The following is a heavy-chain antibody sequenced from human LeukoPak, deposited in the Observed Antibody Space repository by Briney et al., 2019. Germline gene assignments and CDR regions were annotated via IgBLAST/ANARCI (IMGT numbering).Heavy chain of an antibody. Sequence: PGGSLRLSFAASGFTFRSYSMNWVGQAPGKGLNGVSSISSSSSYIYYADSVKGRFTISRDNAKNSLYLQMNSLRAEDTAVYYCASFNWNYGYYGMDVWGQGTTVTVSS. J-gene: IGHJ6*02. CDR2: ISSSSSYI. V-gene: IGHV3-21*01. CDR3: ASFNWNYGYYGMDV. CDR1: GFTFRSYS. D-gene: IGHD1-7*01.